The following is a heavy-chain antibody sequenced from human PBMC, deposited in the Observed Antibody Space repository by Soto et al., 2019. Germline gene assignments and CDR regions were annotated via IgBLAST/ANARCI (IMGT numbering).Heavy chain of an antibody. CDR2: ISYDGSNK. CDR3: AREQISYGMDV. CDR1: GFTFSSYA. J-gene: IGHJ6*02. Sequence: GGSLRLSCAASGFTFSSYAMHWVRQAPGKGLEWVAVISYDGSNKYYADSVKGRFTISRDNSKNTLYLQMNSLRAEDTAVYYCAREQISYGMDVWGQGTTVTVSS. V-gene: IGHV3-30-3*01.